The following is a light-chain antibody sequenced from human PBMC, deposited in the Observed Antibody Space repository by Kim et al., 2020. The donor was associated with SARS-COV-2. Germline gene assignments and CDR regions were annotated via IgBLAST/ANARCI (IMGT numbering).Light chain of an antibody. Sequence: QFVLTQPPSVSGAPGQRVTISCTGSSSNIGAGYDVHWYQQLPGMAPKLLIYRNRNRPSGVPDRFSGSRSGTSASLAITGLRAEDEADYYCQSYDSSLSGSRVFGGGTQLTVL. CDR3: QSYDSSLSGSRV. V-gene: IGLV1-40*01. J-gene: IGLJ3*02. CDR1: SSNIGAGYD. CDR2: RNR.